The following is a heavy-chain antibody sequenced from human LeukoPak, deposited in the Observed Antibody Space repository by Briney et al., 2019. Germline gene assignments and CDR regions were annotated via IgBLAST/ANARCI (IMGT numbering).Heavy chain of an antibody. D-gene: IGHD2-8*01. V-gene: IGHV3-7*04. Sequence: GGSLRLSHAASGFTFSSYWMSWVRQAPGKGLEWVANIKQDGSEKYYVDSVKGRFTISRDNAKNSLYLQMNSLRAEDTAVYYCARGNIVLMVYAILAFDYWGQGTLVTVSS. CDR3: ARGNIVLMVYAILAFDY. CDR1: GFTFSSYW. J-gene: IGHJ4*02. CDR2: IKQDGSEK.